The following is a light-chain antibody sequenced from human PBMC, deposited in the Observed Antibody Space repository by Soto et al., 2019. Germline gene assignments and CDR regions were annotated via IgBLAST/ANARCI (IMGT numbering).Light chain of an antibody. V-gene: IGKV3-20*01. CDR2: GAS. Sequence: EIVLTQSPATLSLSPGERAPLSCRASQSVSSYLAWYQQKPCQAHRLLIYGASSRATGIPDRFSGSGSGTDFTLTISRLEPEDYAVYYCQQYDVSPTITFGQGTRLEIK. CDR3: QQYDVSPTIT. J-gene: IGKJ5*01. CDR1: QSVSSY.